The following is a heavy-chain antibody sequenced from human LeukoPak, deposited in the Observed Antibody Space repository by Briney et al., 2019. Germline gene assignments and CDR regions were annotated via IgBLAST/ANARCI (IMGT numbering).Heavy chain of an antibody. CDR1: GGSISSYC. J-gene: IGHJ4*02. CDR3: ARLLIVDTAMVGSHYFDY. CDR2: IYYSGST. Sequence: SETLSLTCTVSGGSISSYCWSWIRQPPGKGLEWIGDIYYSGSTKYNPSLKSRVTISVDTSKNQFSLKLSSVTAADTAVYYCARLLIVDTAMVGSHYFDYWGQGTLVTVSS. D-gene: IGHD5-18*01. V-gene: IGHV4-59*08.